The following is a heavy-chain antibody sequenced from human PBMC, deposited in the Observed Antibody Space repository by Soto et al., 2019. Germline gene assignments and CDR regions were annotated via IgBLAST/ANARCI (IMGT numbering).Heavy chain of an antibody. D-gene: IGHD3-16*01. J-gene: IGHJ4*02. V-gene: IGHV4-39*01. CDR2: IYYSGTN. Sequence: QLQLQESGPGLVKPSETLSLTCTVSGGSISSGDYYWDWIRQSPGKGLEWIGTIYYSGTNYYNPSLKSRVTISVDTSKNQFSLKLSSVTAADTAVYYCARRVAFGGVLDYWGQGTLVTVSS. CDR3: ARRVAFGGVLDY. CDR1: GGSISSGDYY.